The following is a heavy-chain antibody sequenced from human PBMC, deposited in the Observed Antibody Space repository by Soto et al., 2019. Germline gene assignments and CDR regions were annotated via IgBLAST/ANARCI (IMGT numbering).Heavy chain of an antibody. Sequence: EVQLLESGGSLVQPGGSLRLSCAASGFTFSSNGMSWVRQAPEKGLEWVSGISGSGGGAYYADSVKGRFTISRDNSENTLYLQMNSLRVEDTAVYYCAKDSDREYFQHWGQGTLVTVSS. J-gene: IGHJ1*01. CDR3: AKDSDREYFQH. D-gene: IGHD3-10*01. V-gene: IGHV3-23*01. CDR1: GFTFSSNG. CDR2: ISGSGGGA.